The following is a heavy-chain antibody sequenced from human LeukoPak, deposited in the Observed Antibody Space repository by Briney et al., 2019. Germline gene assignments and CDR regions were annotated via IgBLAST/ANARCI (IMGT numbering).Heavy chain of an antibody. J-gene: IGHJ4*02. D-gene: IGHD3-10*01. CDR2: INHSGST. V-gene: IGHV4-34*01. Sequence: KPSETLSLTCAVYGGSFSGYYWSWIRQPPGKGLEWIGEINHSGSTNYNPSLKSRVTISVDTSKKQFSLKLSSVTAADTAVYYCARGGRFGESFPRYWGGGTLVTVSS. CDR1: GGSFSGYY. CDR3: ARGGRFGESFPRY.